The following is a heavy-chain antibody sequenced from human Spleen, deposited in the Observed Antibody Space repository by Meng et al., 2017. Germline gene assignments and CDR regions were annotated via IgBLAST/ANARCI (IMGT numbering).Heavy chain of an antibody. J-gene: IGHJ4*02. Sequence: ETLSLTCTVSGYSISSGYYWGWIRQPPGKGLEWVSGISIDGDREYYIESVKGRFTISRDNSKNTVYLQMNSLRPEDTAVYFCAKEEVPNDYWGQGTLVTVSS. CDR2: ISIDGDRE. V-gene: IGHV3-23*01. CDR3: AKEEVPNDY. CDR1: GYSISSGYY. D-gene: IGHD1-1*01.